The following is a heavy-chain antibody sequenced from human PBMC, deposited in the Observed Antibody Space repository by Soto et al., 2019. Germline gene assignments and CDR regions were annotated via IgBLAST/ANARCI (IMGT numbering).Heavy chain of an antibody. J-gene: IGHJ5*02. CDR3: ATRITVFGLLIPPFDP. V-gene: IGHV4-34*01. D-gene: IGHD3-3*01. CDR2: INHTGGT. CDR1: GGSVNGYY. Sequence: SETLSLTCAVYGGSVNGYYWNWIRQPPGKGLEWIGEINHTGGTHYNPSLKSRATMSVDTSKNQFSLRLSSVTAADTAIYYCATRITVFGLLIPPFDPWGQGTQVTVSS.